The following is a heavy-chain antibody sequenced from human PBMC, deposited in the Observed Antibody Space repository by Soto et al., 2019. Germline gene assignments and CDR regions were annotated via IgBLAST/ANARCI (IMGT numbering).Heavy chain of an antibody. J-gene: IGHJ6*02. CDR3: ARAPGKYAYYYYGMDV. V-gene: IGHV1-69*01. Sequence: QVQLVQSGAEVKKPGSSVKVSCKASGGTFSSYAISWVRQAPGQGLEWMGGIIPIFGTENYAQKFQGRVTITADESTSTGYMELSSLRSKDTAVYYCARAPGKYAYYYYGMDVWGQGTTVTVSS. CDR2: IIPIFGTE. D-gene: IGHD2-2*01. CDR1: GGTFSSYA.